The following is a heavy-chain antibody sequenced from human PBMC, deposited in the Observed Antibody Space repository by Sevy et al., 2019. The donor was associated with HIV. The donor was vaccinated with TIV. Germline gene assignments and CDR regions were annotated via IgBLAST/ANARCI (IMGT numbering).Heavy chain of an antibody. D-gene: IGHD6-13*01. CDR2: IYSADNT. CDR1: GFTVSGNY. V-gene: IGHV3-66*02. CDR3: ARVRAAAGKFGDYYYYMNV. Sequence: GGSLRLSCAASGFTVSGNYMSWVRQAPGKGLEWVSLIYSADNTYYAESVKGRFTISRDNSKNTLYLQMNSLRSEDTAVYYCARVRAAAGKFGDYYYYMNVWGKGTTVTVSS. J-gene: IGHJ6*03.